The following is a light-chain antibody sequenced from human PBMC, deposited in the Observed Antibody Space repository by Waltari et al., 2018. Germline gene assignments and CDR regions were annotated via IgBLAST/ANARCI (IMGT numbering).Light chain of an antibody. CDR2: WAS. CDR1: QSVLYSSNNKNY. J-gene: IGKJ2*01. Sequence: DSLAVSLGERATINCKSSQSVLYSSNNKNYLAWYQQKPGQPPKLLIYWASTRESGVPDRFSGSGSGTDFTLTISSLQAEDVAVYYCQQYYSTLYTFGQGTKLEIK. CDR3: QQYYSTLYT. V-gene: IGKV4-1*01.